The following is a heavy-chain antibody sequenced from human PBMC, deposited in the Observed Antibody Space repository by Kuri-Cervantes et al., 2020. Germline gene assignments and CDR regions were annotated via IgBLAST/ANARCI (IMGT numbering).Heavy chain of an antibody. J-gene: IGHJ5*02. V-gene: IGHV4-59*01. CDR3: ARDVTHDSSGYYYSWFDP. CDR1: GGSTSPYY. CDR2: IYYSGST. Sequence: ESLKISCTVSGGSTSPYYWSWIRQPPGKGLEWIGYIYYSGSTNYNPSLKSRVTISVDTSKNQFSLKLSSVTAADTAVYYCARDVTHDSSGYYYSWFDPWGQGTLVTVSS. D-gene: IGHD3-22*01.